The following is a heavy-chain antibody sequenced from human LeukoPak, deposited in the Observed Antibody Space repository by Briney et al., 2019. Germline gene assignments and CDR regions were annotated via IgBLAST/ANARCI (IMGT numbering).Heavy chain of an antibody. CDR1: GVTSIAYA. Sequence: GGSLRLSCVGSGVTSIAYALTWARQAPGKGLEWVSGISGGGVTTYYADSVKGRFTISRDNSKNTLYLQMNSLRAEDTAVYYYAKTRPLDSSSWSHGDYWGQGTLVTVSS. CDR3: AKTRPLDSSSWSHGDY. D-gene: IGHD6-13*01. V-gene: IGHV3-23*01. CDR2: ISGGGVTT. J-gene: IGHJ4*02.